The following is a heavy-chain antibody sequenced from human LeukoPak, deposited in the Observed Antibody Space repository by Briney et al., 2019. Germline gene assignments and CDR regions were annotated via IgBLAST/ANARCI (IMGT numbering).Heavy chain of an antibody. CDR1: GGSFSGYY. Sequence: KPSETLSLTCAVYGGSFSGYYWSWIRQPPGKGLEWIGEIKHSGSTNYNPSLKSRVTISVDTSKNQFSLKLSSVTAADTAVYYCARTGPEGILWFGGLSGSDYYYGMDVWGQGTTVTVSS. CDR2: IKHSGST. V-gene: IGHV4-34*01. D-gene: IGHD3-10*01. J-gene: IGHJ6*02. CDR3: ARTGPEGILWFGGLSGSDYYYGMDV.